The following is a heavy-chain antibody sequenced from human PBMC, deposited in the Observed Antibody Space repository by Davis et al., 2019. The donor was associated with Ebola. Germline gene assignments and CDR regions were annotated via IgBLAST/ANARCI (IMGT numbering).Heavy chain of an antibody. CDR3: AKVDYGGNSPDY. V-gene: IGHV3-23*01. D-gene: IGHD4-23*01. CDR1: GFTVSSNY. J-gene: IGHJ4*02. CDR2: ISGSGGST. Sequence: GESLKISCAASGFTVSSNYMSWVRQAPGKGLEWVSAISGSGGSTYYADSVKGRFTISRDNSKNTLYLQMNSLRAEDTAVYYCAKVDYGGNSPDYWGQGTLVTVSS.